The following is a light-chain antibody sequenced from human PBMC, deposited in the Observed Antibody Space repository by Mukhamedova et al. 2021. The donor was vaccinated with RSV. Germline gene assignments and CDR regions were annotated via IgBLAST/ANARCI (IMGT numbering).Light chain of an antibody. CDR2: QAS. CDR3: QQYSSFSM. V-gene: IGKV1-5*03. Sequence: IYQASSLESGVPSRFSGSGSGTEFTLTISSLQPDDSTTYYCQQYSSFSMFGQGTKVEIK. J-gene: IGKJ1*01.